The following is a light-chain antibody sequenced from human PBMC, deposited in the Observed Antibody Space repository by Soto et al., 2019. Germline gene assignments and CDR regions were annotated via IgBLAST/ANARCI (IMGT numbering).Light chain of an antibody. V-gene: IGKV1-39*01. J-gene: IGKJ1*01. Sequence: DIQMTHSPSSLSASVGDRVTITCRASQSISNYLNWYQQKPGKAPKVLIYAASTLRSGDPSRFSGSVSVTIFTLTLTSLQPDDFASDYCQQSSSTLTFGQGNKVDIK. CDR3: QQSSSTLT. CDR1: QSISNY. CDR2: AAS.